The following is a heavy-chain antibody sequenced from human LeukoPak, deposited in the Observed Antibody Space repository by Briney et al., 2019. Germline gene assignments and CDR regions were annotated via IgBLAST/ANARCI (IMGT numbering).Heavy chain of an antibody. V-gene: IGHV1-18*01. CDR1: GYTFSSYG. J-gene: IGHJ6*03. CDR3: ARAPYQLLAYYYYYYMDV. D-gene: IGHD2-2*01. CDR2: ISVEDGNT. Sequence: GASVKVSCMASGYTFSSYGISWVRQAPGQGLEWMGWISVEDGNTKYAQKFQGRATMTTDASTRTAYMELRRLRSDDTAVYYCARAPYQLLAYYYYYYMDVWGKGTTVTVSS.